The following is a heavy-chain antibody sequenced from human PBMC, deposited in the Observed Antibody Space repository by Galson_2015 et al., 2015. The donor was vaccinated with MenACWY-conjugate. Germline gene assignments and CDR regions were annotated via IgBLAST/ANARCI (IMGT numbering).Heavy chain of an antibody. V-gene: IGHV3-30*02. Sequence: SLRLSCAASGLTLSDFAMHWVRQAPGKGLEWVSFIRYDGSYEQYADSVKGRFTILRDNSKDMLYLLMNRLRVEDTAVYYCATHHGSRNVDYWGQGTLVTVSS. CDR3: ATHHGSRNVDY. CDR2: IRYDGSYE. J-gene: IGHJ4*02. D-gene: IGHD3-10*01. CDR1: GLTLSDFA.